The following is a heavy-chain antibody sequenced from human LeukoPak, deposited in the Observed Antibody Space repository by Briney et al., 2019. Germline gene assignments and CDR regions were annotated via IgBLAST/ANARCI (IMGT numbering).Heavy chain of an antibody. CDR1: GFTFSSYG. J-gene: IGHJ4*02. Sequence: GGTLRLSCAASGFTFSSYGMSWVRQAPGKGLEWVSAISSSGGSTYYADSVKGRFTISRDNSKNTLYLQMNSLRAEDTAVYYCVAYEDIVVVPVPRHFDYWGQGTLVTVSS. CDR2: ISSSGGST. D-gene: IGHD2-2*01. CDR3: VAYEDIVVVPVPRHFDY. V-gene: IGHV3-23*01.